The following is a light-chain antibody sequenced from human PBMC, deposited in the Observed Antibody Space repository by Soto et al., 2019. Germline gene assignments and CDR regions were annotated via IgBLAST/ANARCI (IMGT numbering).Light chain of an antibody. CDR1: SSVVSGYNY. CDR3: SSYGSTSTRYV. CDR2: EVS. V-gene: IGLV2-14*01. J-gene: IGLJ1*01. Sequence: QSALTQPASVSGSPGQSITISCTGTSSVVSGYNYVSWYQQHPGKAPKLMIYEVSNRPSGVSNRLSGSKSGNTASRTISGLQAEDEADYFCSSYGSTSTRYVFGTGTKVTV.